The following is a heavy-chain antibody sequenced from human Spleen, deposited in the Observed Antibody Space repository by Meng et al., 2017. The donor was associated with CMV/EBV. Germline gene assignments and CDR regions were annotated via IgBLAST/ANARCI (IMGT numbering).Heavy chain of an antibody. V-gene: IGHV3-69-1*01. J-gene: IGHJ4*02. CDR2: ISGGGTI. CDR1: GGSISSYF. CDR3: ARDLMPATTMGY. D-gene: IGHD1-26*01. Sequence: ETLSLTCTVSGGSISSYFWNWVRQAPGKGLEWVSYISGGGTIYYADSVKGRFTISKDNAKNSLFLQMNSLRVEDTAVYWCARDLMPATTMGYWGQGTLVTVSS.